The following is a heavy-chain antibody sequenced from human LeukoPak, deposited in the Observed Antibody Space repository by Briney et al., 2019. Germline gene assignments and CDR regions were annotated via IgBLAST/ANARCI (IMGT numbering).Heavy chain of an antibody. V-gene: IGHV4-4*07. CDR2: VYSTGNT. Sequence: SETLSLTCTVSGGSISSYYWSWIRQSAGKGLEWIGHVYSTGNTKYNPSLKSRVTISADTSKNQISLRLRSVTAADTAVYYCARDKKDWYYFDYWGQGTLVTVSS. D-gene: IGHD3/OR15-3a*01. J-gene: IGHJ4*02. CDR1: GGSISSYY. CDR3: ARDKKDWYYFDY.